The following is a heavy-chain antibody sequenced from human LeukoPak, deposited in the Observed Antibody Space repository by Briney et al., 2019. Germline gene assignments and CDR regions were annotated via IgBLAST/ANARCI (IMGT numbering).Heavy chain of an antibody. J-gene: IGHJ4*02. V-gene: IGHV3-23*01. CDR2: ISGSGGGT. Sequence: GGSLRLSCAASGFTFSTYGMSWVRQAPGKGREWGSAISGSGGGTYFADSVKGRFTISRDNSKNTLFLQMDSLRADDTAVYYCAKHSSSWHYFDYWGQGTLVTVSS. CDR1: GFTFSTYG. D-gene: IGHD6-13*01. CDR3: AKHSSSWHYFDY.